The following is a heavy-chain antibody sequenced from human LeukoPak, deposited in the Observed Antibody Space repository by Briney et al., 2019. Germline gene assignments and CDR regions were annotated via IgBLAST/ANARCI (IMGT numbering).Heavy chain of an antibody. CDR3: ARGYSSGWYYFDY. CDR1: GSTVSSNY. CDR2: IYSGGST. D-gene: IGHD6-19*01. V-gene: IGHV3-53*01. Sequence: GGSLRLSCAASGSTVSSNYMSWVRQAPGKGLEWVSVIYSGGSTYYADSVKGRFTISRDNSKNTLNLQMNSLRAEDTAVYYCARGYSSGWYYFDYWGQGTPVTVSS. J-gene: IGHJ4*02.